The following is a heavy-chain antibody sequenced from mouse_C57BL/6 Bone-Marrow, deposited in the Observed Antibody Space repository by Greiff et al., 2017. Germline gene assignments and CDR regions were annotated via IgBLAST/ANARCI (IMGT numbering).Heavy chain of an antibody. D-gene: IGHD1-1*01. V-gene: IGHV1-81*01. CDR2: IYPRSGNT. J-gene: IGHJ4*01. CDR1: GYTFTSYG. CDR3: ARSSYYYGSSYDYYAMDY. Sequence: VQLQQSGAELARPGASVKLSCKASGYTFTSYGISWVKQRTGQGLEWIGEIYPRSGNTYYNEKFKGKATLTADKSSSTAYMELRSLTSEDSAVYFCARSSYYYGSSYDYYAMDYWGQGTSVTVSS.